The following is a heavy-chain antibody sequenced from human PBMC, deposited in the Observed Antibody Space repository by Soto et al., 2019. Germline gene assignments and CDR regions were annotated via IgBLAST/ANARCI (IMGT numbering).Heavy chain of an antibody. CDR3: AKGVLDSSGYYYDY. D-gene: IGHD3-22*01. CDR2: ISGSGGST. J-gene: IGHJ4*02. Sequence: GGSLRLSCAASGFTFSSYAMSWVRQAPGKGLEWVSAISGSGGSTYYAGSVKGRFTISRDNSKNTLYLQMNSLRAEDTAVYYCAKGVLDSSGYYYDYWGQGTLVTVSS. V-gene: IGHV3-23*01. CDR1: GFTFSSYA.